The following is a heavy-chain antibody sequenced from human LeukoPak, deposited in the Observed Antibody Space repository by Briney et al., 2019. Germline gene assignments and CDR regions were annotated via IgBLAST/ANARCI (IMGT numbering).Heavy chain of an antibody. CDR1: GFTFSSYS. J-gene: IGHJ4*02. D-gene: IGHD2-15*01. CDR2: ISSSSSYI. Sequence: GGSLRLSCAASGFTFSSYSMNWVRQAPGKGLEWVSSISSSSSYIYYADSVKGRFTISRDNAKNSLYLQMNSLRAEDTAVYYCAREVYCSGGSCFDGFDYWGQGTLVTVFS. V-gene: IGHV3-21*01. CDR3: AREVYCSGGSCFDGFDY.